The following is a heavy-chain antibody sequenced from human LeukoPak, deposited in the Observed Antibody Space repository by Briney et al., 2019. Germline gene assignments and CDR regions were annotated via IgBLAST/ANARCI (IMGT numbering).Heavy chain of an antibody. CDR1: GGSINSYY. Sequence: SETLSLTCTVSGGSINSYYWSWIRQPPGKGLEWIGYIYYSGRTYYNPSLKSRVTISVDTSKNQFSLKLSSVTAADTAVYYCARECLSQESFDYWGQGTLVTVSS. J-gene: IGHJ4*02. V-gene: IGHV4-59*12. D-gene: IGHD3-16*01. CDR3: ARECLSQESFDY. CDR2: IYYSGRT.